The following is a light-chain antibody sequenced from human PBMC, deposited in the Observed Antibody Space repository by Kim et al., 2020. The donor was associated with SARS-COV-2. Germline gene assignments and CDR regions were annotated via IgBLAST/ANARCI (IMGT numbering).Light chain of an antibody. V-gene: IGKV1-5*03. CDR3: QLYNSYSRT. J-gene: IGKJ1*01. Sequence: DIQMTQSPSTLSASVGDRVTITCRASQSISTWLDWYQQKPGKAPKLLIYKASSLESGVPSRFSGSGSGTEFSLTISSLQPDDFATYYCQLYNSYSRTFGQGTKVDIK. CDR1: QSISTW. CDR2: KAS.